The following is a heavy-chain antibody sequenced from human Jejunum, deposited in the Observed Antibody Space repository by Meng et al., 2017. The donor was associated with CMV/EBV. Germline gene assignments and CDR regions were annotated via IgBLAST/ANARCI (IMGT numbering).Heavy chain of an antibody. J-gene: IGHJ4*02. CDR3: VRRVGSGKYYFDY. CDR2: INYSESM. V-gene: IGHV4-34*02. D-gene: IGHD3-10*01. Sequence: QVRLQLWGAGVLKPSETLSLSCAVYDGSFSGHYCSWIRQAPGKGLEWIGEINYSESMNYNPSLKSRVTLSVDVSRSQCSLKLRSVTAADGAVYYCVRRVGSGKYYFDYWSQGGLVTVSS. CDR1: DGSFSGHY.